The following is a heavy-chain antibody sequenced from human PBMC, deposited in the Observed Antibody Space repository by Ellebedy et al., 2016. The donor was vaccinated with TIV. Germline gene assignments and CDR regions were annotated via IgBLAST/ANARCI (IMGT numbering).Heavy chain of an antibody. D-gene: IGHD2-8*01. CDR1: GFTFSSSA. CDR2: ISGSGDST. V-gene: IGHV3-23*01. J-gene: IGHJ4*02. CDR3: ARGNGGHPHFDY. Sequence: GGSLRLSXAASGFTFSSSAMSWVRQAPGKGLEWVSSISGSGDSTYYADSVKGRFSISRDNSKNTLYLQMNSLRAEDTAVYYCARGNGGHPHFDYWGQGTLVTVSS.